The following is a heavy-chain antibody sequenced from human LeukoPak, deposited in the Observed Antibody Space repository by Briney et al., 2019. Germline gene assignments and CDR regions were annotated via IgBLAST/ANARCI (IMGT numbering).Heavy chain of an antibody. CDR3: ARDGGDVDGSSSPGLDY. CDR2: IYYSGST. CDR1: GGSISSSSYY. Sequence: PSGTLSLTCAVSGGSISSSSYYWGWIRQPPGKGLEWIGSIYYSGSTYYNPSLKSRVTISVDTSKNQFSLKLSSVTAADTAVYYCARDGGDVDGSSSPGLDYWGQGTLVTVSS. D-gene: IGHD6-6*01. V-gene: IGHV4-39*07. J-gene: IGHJ4*02.